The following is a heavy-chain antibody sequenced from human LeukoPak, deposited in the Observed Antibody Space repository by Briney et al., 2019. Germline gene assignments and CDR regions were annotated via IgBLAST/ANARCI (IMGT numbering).Heavy chain of an antibody. D-gene: IGHD2-15*01. CDR1: GFTLSGYW. CDR2: INGDGSTT. J-gene: IGHJ4*02. V-gene: IGHV3-74*01. CDR3: ARAKGGGSCYEDY. Sequence: GGSLRLSCAASGFTLSGYWMHWVRQPPGKGLVWVSRINGDGSTTSYADSVKGRFTISRDNAKNTLYLQMNSLRAEDTAVYYCARAKGGGSCYEDYWGQGTLVTVSS.